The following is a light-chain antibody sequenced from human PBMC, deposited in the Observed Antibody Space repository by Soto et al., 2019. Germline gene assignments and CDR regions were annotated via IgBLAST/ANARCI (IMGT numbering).Light chain of an antibody. J-gene: IGKJ1*01. CDR3: LQVKDFPRT. CDR1: QDINSR. Sequence: DIQMTQSPSSVSASVGDRVTITCRASQDINSRLAWFQQRPGRAPKYLIQAASILQSGFPSRFSASGYGTDFNLTINSLQTEDFATYYCLQVKDFPRTFGQGTKLEIK. CDR2: AAS. V-gene: IGKV1-12*01.